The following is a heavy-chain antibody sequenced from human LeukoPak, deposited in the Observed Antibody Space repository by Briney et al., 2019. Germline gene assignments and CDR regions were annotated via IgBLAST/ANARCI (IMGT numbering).Heavy chain of an antibody. D-gene: IGHD6-19*01. CDR2: IYYSGST. CDR1: GGSISSYY. J-gene: IGHJ3*02. V-gene: IGHV4-59*01. Sequence: SETLSLTCTVSGGSISSYYWSWIRQPPGKGPEWIGYIYYSGSTNYNPSLKSRVTISVDTSKNQFSLKLSSVTAADTAVYYCARESIAVAGTIDAFDIWGQGTMVTVSS. CDR3: ARESIAVAGTIDAFDI.